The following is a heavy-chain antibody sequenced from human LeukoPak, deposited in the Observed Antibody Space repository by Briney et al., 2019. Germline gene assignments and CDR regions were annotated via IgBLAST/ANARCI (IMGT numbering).Heavy chain of an antibody. CDR2: ISSSSSYI. D-gene: IGHD2-2*03. J-gene: IGHJ4*02. V-gene: IGHV3-21*01. Sequence: GGSLRLSCAASAFTFSDYSMNWVRQAPGKGLEWVSSISSSSSYIYYADSVRGRFTISRDNAKNSLYLQMNSLRAEDTAVYYCARVGGYCSSISNCYGDYWGQGTLVTVSS. CDR1: AFTFSDYS. CDR3: ARVGGYCSSISNCYGDY.